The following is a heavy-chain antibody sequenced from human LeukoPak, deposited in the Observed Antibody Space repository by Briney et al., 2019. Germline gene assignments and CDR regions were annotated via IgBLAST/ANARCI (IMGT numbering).Heavy chain of an antibody. J-gene: IGHJ6*03. V-gene: IGHV3-23*01. CDR1: GFTFRSYA. D-gene: IGHD4-17*01. Sequence: GGSLRLSCAASGFTFRSYAMTWVRQAPGKGLEWVAEISNEGRINYADSVKGRFTMSRDNSKNTLYLQMNRLRAEDKAVYYCAKTGGHPTENYYMDVWGKGTTVTVSS. CDR2: ISNEGRI. CDR3: AKTGGHPTENYYMDV.